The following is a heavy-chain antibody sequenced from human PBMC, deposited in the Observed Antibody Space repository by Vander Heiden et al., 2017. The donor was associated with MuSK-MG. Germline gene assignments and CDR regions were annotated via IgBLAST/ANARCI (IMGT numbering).Heavy chain of an antibody. CDR3: ARVQQLVIARIADAFDI. Sequence: EVQLVESGGGLVKPGGSLRLSCAASGFTFSSYSMNWVRQAPGKGLEWVSSISSSRSYIYYADAVKGRFTISRDNAKNSLYLKMNSLRAEDTAVYYCARVQQLVIARIADAFDIWGQGTMGTVSS. J-gene: IGHJ3*02. D-gene: IGHD6-13*01. CDR2: ISSSRSYI. CDR1: GFTFSSYS. V-gene: IGHV3-21*01.